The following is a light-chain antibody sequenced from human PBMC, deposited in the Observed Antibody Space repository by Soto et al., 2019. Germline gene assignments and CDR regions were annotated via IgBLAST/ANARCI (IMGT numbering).Light chain of an antibody. CDR2: EVN. Sequence: QSALTQPASVSGSPGQSITISCTGTSSDVGGNNYVSWYQHHPGKAPKLILYEVNTRPSGVSHRFSGSESGNTASLTISDLQAEDEADYYCSSYTTRTWVFGGGTKVTVL. CDR1: SSDVGGNNY. V-gene: IGLV2-14*01. CDR3: SSYTTRTWV. J-gene: IGLJ3*02.